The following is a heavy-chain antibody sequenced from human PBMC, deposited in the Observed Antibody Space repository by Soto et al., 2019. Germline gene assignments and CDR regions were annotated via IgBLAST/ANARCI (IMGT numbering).Heavy chain of an antibody. CDR2: IYYSGST. J-gene: IGHJ5*02. CDR1: GGSISSSSYY. V-gene: IGHV4-39*01. Sequence: SETLSLTCTVSGGSISSSSYYWGWIRQPPGKGLEWIGSIYYSGSTYYNPSLKSRVTISVDTSKNQFSLKLSSVTAADTAVYYCARRVVVVGNNWFDPWGQGTLVTVSS. CDR3: ARRVVVVGNNWFDP. D-gene: IGHD2-15*01.